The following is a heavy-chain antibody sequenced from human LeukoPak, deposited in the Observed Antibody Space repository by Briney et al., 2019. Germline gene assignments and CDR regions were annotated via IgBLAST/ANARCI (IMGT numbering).Heavy chain of an antibody. V-gene: IGHV4-39*07. J-gene: IGHJ5*02. Sequence: SETLSLTCTVSGGSISSTSYYWGWIRQPPGKGPEYIGSIYYSGSTYYNPSLKSRVTISVDTSKNQFSLKLNSVTAADTAVYYCARGKQQLVRSWFDPWGQGTLVTVSS. CDR2: IYYSGST. CDR3: ARGKQQLVRSWFDP. D-gene: IGHD6-13*01. CDR1: GGSISSTSYY.